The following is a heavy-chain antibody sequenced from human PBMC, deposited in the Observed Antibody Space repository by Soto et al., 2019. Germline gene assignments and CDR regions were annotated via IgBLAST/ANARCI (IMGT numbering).Heavy chain of an antibody. CDR1: GDSVSSNSAA. CDR3: ARGSWDDVSGHYYMDV. CDR2: TYYRSKWDS. D-gene: IGHD1-1*01. V-gene: IGHV6-1*01. J-gene: IGHJ6*03. Sequence: SQTLSLTCDISGDSVSSNSAAWNWIRQTPSRGLEWLGRTYYRSKWDSNYAISVKSRVTVNPETFKNQFSLQLNSVTPEDTAVYYCARGSWDDVSGHYYMDVWGKGTTVTVSS.